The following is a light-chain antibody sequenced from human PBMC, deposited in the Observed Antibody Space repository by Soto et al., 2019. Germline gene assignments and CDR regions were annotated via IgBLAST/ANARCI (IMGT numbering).Light chain of an antibody. CDR1: RGSVASNY. Sequence: NIMLTQPNSVSESPGKTITISCARDRGSVASNYVQWFQQRPGSAPTTLIYRDDQRPSGVPDRFSASVDSSSNSASLTISGLKTEDEAVYYCQSYDRTNVVFGGGTKLTVL. CDR3: QSYDRTNVV. CDR2: RDD. V-gene: IGLV6-57*03. J-gene: IGLJ2*01.